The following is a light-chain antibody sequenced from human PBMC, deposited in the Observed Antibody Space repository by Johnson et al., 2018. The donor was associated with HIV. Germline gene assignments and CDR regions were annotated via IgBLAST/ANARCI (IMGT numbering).Light chain of an antibody. V-gene: IGLV1-51*01. J-gene: IGLJ1*01. CDR3: GTWDSSLSAYV. CDR2: DNN. Sequence: QSVLTQPPSVSAAPGQKVTISCSGSSSNIGNNYVSWYQQLPGTATKLLIYDNNKRPSGIPDRFSGSKSGTSATLGITGLQPENEADYYCGTWDSSLSAYVFGIGTKVTVL. CDR1: SSNIGNNY.